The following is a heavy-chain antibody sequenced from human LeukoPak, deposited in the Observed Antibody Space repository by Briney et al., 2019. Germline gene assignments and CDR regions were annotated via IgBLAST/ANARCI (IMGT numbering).Heavy chain of an antibody. V-gene: IGHV4-4*07. D-gene: IGHD3-16*01. CDR1: GDSISSYY. CDR2: IYTSGSA. J-gene: IGHJ5*02. CDR3: ARAGPAGGWFDP. Sequence: KASETLSLTCTVSGDSISSYYWRWLRQPAGKGMEWIGRIYTSGSANYNPSLKSLVTISVDTSKNQFSLKLSSVTAADTAVYFCARAGPAGGWFDPWGQGTLVTVSS.